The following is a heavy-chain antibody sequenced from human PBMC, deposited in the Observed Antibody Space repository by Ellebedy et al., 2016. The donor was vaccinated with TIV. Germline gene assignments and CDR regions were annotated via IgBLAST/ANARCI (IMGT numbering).Heavy chain of an antibody. CDR3: AKSELSVLLLAFDY. D-gene: IGHD2/OR15-2a*01. CDR1: GFTFDDYA. Sequence: SLKISCAASGFTFDDYAMHWVRQAPGKGLEWVSGISWNSGSIGYVDSVKGRFTISRENGKNSVYLQMNSLRAEDTAVYYCAKSELSVLLLAFDYWGQGTLVTVSS. CDR2: ISWNSGSI. V-gene: IGHV3-9*01. J-gene: IGHJ4*02.